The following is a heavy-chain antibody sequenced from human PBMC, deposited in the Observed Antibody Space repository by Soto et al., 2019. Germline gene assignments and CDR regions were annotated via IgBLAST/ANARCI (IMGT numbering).Heavy chain of an antibody. Sequence: SLRLSCAASGFTFSSYWMSWVRQAPGKGLEWVANIKQDGSEKYYVDSVKGRFTTSRDNAKNSLYLQMNSLRAEDTAVYYCARAKRDLDYSSYGMDVWGQGTTVTVSS. D-gene: IGHD3-16*01. J-gene: IGHJ6*02. CDR3: ARAKRDLDYSSYGMDV. CDR1: GFTFSSYW. CDR2: IKQDGSEK. V-gene: IGHV3-7*01.